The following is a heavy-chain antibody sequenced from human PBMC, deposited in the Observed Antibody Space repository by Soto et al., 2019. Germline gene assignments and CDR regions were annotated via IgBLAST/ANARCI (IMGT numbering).Heavy chain of an antibody. D-gene: IGHD4-17*01. CDR3: ARYDYGDSHFDY. V-gene: IGHV4-39*01. Sequence: SETLSLTCSVSGGSISSSSYYWGWIRQPPGKGLEWIGSIYYSGSTYYNPSLKSRVTISVDTSKNQFSLKLSSVTAADTAMYYCARYDYGDSHFDYWGQGTLVTVSS. CDR2: IYYSGST. CDR1: GGSISSSSYY. J-gene: IGHJ4*02.